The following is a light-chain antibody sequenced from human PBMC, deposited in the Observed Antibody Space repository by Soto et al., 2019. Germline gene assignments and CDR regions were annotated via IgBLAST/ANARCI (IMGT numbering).Light chain of an antibody. CDR2: LNSDGSH. CDR3: QTWGTGPWV. CDR1: SRHISYA. J-gene: IGLJ3*02. Sequence: QLVLTQSPSASASLGASVNLTCTLSSRHISYAIAWNQQQPEKGPRYLMKLNSDGSHSKGDGIPDRFSGSSSGAERYLTISSLQSEDEADYYCQTWGTGPWVFGGGTKLTVL. V-gene: IGLV4-69*01.